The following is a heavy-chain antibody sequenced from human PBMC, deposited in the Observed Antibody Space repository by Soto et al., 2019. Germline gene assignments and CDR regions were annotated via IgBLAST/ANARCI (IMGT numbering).Heavy chain of an antibody. CDR1: GFTFSSYA. J-gene: IGHJ4*02. CDR3: AKGIAAAGSGVY. D-gene: IGHD6-13*01. Sequence: GSLRLSCAASGFTFSSYAMHWVRQAPGKGLEWVAVISYDGSNKYYADSVKGRFTISRDNSKNTLYLQMNSLRAEDTAVYYCAKGIAAAGSGVYWGQGTLVTVSS. CDR2: ISYDGSNK. V-gene: IGHV3-30-3*01.